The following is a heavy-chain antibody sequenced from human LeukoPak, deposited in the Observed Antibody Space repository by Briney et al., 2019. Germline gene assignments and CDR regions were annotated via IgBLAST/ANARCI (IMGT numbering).Heavy chain of an antibody. V-gene: IGHV1-2*02. CDR1: GYSFTDKY. J-gene: IGHJ5*02. Sequence: ASVKVSCKASGYSFTDKYMHWVRQAPGQGLELMGWINPNSGGTNYSQTFQGRVTMTTDTSMSTAYMELSRLTSDDTAVYYCARAGGRSWFDPWGQGTLVTVSS. CDR2: INPNSGGT. CDR3: ARAGGRSWFDP.